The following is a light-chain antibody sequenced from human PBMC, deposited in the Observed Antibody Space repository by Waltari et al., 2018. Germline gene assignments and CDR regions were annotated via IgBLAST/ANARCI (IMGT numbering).Light chain of an antibody. J-gene: IGLJ1*01. V-gene: IGLV3-21*02. CDR1: NIASKS. CDR2: DEG. CDR3: QVWDATTDHSYV. Sequence: SYVLPQAPSVSVAPGQTARVTCGGDNIASKSVHWYPTKAGTAPVLVVYDEGDRPSGIPERFSGSNSGNMATLIITRVEAGDEADYFCQVWDATTDHSYVFGAGTKVTVL.